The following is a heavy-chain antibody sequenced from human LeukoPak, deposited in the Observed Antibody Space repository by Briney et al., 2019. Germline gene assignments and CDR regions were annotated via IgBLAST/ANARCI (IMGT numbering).Heavy chain of an antibody. CDR2: IYYSGST. Sequence: SETLSLTCTVSGGSISSYYWGWIRQPPGKGLEWIGSIYYSGSTYYNPSLKSRVTISVDTSKNQFSLKLSSVTAADTAVYYCARQYSGSLREWGQGTLVTVSS. D-gene: IGHD1-26*01. J-gene: IGHJ4*02. CDR1: GGSISSYY. CDR3: ARQYSGSLRE. V-gene: IGHV4-39*01.